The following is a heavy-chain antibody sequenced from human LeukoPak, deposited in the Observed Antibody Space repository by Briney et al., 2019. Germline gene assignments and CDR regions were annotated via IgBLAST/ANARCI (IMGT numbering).Heavy chain of an antibody. V-gene: IGHV3-30*02. Sequence: GGSLRLSCAASGFTFSSYGMHWVRQAPGKGLEWVASIRYDGSNKYYADSVKGRFTISRDNSKNTLYLQMNSLRAEDTAVYYCAKDSAPLLRYFDWLLLPDYWGQGTLVTVSS. CDR1: GFTFSSYG. CDR2: IRYDGSNK. D-gene: IGHD3-9*01. CDR3: AKDSAPLLRYFDWLLLPDY. J-gene: IGHJ4*02.